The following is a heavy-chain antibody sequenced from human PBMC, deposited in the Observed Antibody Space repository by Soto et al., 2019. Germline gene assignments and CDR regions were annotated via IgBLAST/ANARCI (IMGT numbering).Heavy chain of an antibody. CDR1: GGSISSSSYY. Sequence: SETLSLTCTVSGGSISSSSYYLGWIRQPPGKGLEWIGSIYYSGSTYYNPSLKSRVTISVDTSKNQFSLKLSSVTAADTAVYYCARHSLRFLEWPPIGYGMDVWGQGTTVTVSS. D-gene: IGHD3-3*01. J-gene: IGHJ6*02. CDR2: IYYSGST. V-gene: IGHV4-39*01. CDR3: ARHSLRFLEWPPIGYGMDV.